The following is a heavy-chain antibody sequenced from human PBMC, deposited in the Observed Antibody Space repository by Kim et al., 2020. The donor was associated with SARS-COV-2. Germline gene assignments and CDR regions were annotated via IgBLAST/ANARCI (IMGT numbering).Heavy chain of an antibody. Sequence: SETLSLTCAVYGGSFSGYYWSWIRQPPGKGLEWIGEINHSGSTNYNPSLKSRVTISVDTSKNQFSLKLSSVTAADTAVYYCARVLRRTPKRYWYFDLWGRGTLVTVSS. V-gene: IGHV4-34*01. J-gene: IGHJ2*01. D-gene: IGHD2-15*01. CDR3: ARVLRRTPKRYWYFDL. CDR2: INHSGST. CDR1: GGSFSGYY.